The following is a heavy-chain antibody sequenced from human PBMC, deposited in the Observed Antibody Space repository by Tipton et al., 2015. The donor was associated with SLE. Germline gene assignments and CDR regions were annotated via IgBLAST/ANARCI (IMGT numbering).Heavy chain of an antibody. CDR1: GFTFSSFA. V-gene: IGHV3-64*01. D-gene: IGHD1-26*01. CDR3: ARRATTNSYDY. CDR2: ISSKGTT. Sequence: SLRLSCAASGFTFSSFAMHWVRQAPGKGLEYVSAISSKGTTYYANSVKGRFTISRDNSKNTLFPQMGSLRDEDMGVYYCARRATTNSYDYWSRGTLVTVSS. J-gene: IGHJ4*02.